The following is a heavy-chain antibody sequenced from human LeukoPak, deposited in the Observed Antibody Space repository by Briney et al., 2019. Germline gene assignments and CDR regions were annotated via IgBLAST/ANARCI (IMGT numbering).Heavy chain of an antibody. J-gene: IGHJ4*02. CDR1: GGSFSGYY. V-gene: IGHV4-34*01. Sequence: SETLSLTCAVYGGSFSGYYWSWIRQPPGKGLEWIGEINHSGSTNYNPSLKSRVTISVDTSKNQFSLKLSSVTAAGTAVYYWARGMRSKIGYDCWGEGTLVTVSS. CDR3: ARGMRSKIGYDC. CDR2: INHSGST. D-gene: IGHD3-22*01.